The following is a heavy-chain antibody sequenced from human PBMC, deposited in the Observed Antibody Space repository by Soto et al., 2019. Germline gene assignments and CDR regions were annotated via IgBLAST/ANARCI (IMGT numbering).Heavy chain of an antibody. CDR1: GFTFSTYA. CDR2: ISANGQGI. V-gene: IGHV3-23*01. CDR3: AKDRNYPRDQFHY. Sequence: GGSLRLSCAASGFTFSTYALSWVRQAPGKGLEWVSAISANGQGIYYADSVRGRFTISRDNSKNTIFLHMDSLRAEDTAVYYCAKDRNYPRDQFHYWGQGTLVTVSS. D-gene: IGHD1-7*01. J-gene: IGHJ4*02.